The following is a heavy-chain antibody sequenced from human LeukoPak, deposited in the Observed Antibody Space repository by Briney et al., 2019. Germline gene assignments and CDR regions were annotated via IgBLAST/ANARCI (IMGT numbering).Heavy chain of an antibody. CDR3: ARDRGSGDDNWFDP. J-gene: IGHJ5*02. V-gene: IGHV4-59*01. Sequence: PSETLSLTCTVSGASISSYYWSWLRQPPGKGLEWIGYRYYSGSTNYNPSLKSRVTISVDTSKNQVSLKLSSVTAADTAVYYCARDRGSGDDNWFDPWGQGTLVTVSS. D-gene: IGHD3-10*01. CDR2: RYYSGST. CDR1: GASISSYY.